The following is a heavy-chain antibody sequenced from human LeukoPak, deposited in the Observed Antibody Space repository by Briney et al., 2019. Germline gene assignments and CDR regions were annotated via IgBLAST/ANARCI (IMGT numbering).Heavy chain of an antibody. CDR2: IYYSGST. CDR3: ARDSAGFDY. V-gene: IGHV4-59*01. J-gene: IGHJ4*02. CDR1: GGSIGSYY. Sequence: PSETLSLTCTVSGGSIGSYYWSWIRQPPGKGLEWIGYIYYSGSTNYNPSLKSRVTISVDTSKNQFSLKLSSVTAADTAVYYCARDSAGFDYWGQGTLVTVSS.